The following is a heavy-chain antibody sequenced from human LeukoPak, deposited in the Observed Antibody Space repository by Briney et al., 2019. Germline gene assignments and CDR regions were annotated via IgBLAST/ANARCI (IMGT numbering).Heavy chain of an antibody. CDR2: TSGGSS. D-gene: IGHD6-13*01. J-gene: IGHJ6*02. V-gene: IGHV3-23*01. CDR3: ARSGYSSRVSYYYGMDV. Sequence: PGESLRLSCAASGFTFSSYAMSWVRQAPGKGLEWVSGTSGGSSSYADSVKGRFTISRDNSKNTLYLQMNSLRAEDTAVYYCARSGYSSRVSYYYGMDVWGQGTTVTVSS. CDR1: GFTFSSYA.